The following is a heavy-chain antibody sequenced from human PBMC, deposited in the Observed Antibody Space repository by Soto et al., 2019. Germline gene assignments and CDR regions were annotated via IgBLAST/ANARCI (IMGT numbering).Heavy chain of an antibody. Sequence: TLSLTCTVSGGSISRYYWSWFRQSPGKRMEWIGYVHHSWGSSYNPSLQSRVAISLDTSKSQFSLKVTSVTATDTAVYYCARQGFGPLHGLVDVWGQGTTVTVSS. V-gene: IGHV4-59*08. CDR1: GGSISRYY. CDR2: VHHSWGS. J-gene: IGHJ6*02. D-gene: IGHD3-10*01. CDR3: ARQGFGPLHGLVDV.